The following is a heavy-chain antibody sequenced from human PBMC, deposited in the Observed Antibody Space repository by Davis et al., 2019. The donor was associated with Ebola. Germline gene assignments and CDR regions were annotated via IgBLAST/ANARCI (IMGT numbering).Heavy chain of an antibody. J-gene: IGHJ6*03. CDR3: ARHEYSSSRYYYYMDV. D-gene: IGHD6-6*01. CDR1: GGSFSGYY. Sequence: PSETLSLTCAVYGGSFSGYYWSWIRQPPGKGLEWIGEINHSGSTNYNPSLKSRVTISVDTSKNQFSLKLSSVTAADTAVYYCARHEYSSSRYYYYMDVWGKGTTVTVSS. V-gene: IGHV4-34*01. CDR2: INHSGST.